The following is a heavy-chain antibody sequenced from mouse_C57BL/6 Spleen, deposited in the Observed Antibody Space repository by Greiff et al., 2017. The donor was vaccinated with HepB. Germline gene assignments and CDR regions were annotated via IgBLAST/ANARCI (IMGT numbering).Heavy chain of an antibody. CDR1: GYTFTDYY. CDR2: INPNNGGT. Sequence: EVQLQQSGPELVKPGASVKISCKASGYTFTDYYMNWVKQSHGKSLEWIGDINPNNGGTSYNQKFKGKATLTVDKSSSTAYMELRSLTSEDSAVYYCARNYRVMDYWGQGTSVTVSS. CDR3: ARNYRVMDY. D-gene: IGHD2-12*01. V-gene: IGHV1-26*01. J-gene: IGHJ4*01.